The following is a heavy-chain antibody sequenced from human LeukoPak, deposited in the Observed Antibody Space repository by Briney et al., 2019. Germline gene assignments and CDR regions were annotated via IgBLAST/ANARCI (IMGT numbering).Heavy chain of an antibody. CDR2: INQDESAK. Sequence: QAGGSLRLSCAASGFTFSRYWMSWVRQAPGKGLEWVASINQDESAKFYADSVKGRFTISRDNAKNSLYLQMNSLRAEDTALYYCAKVGVGLLSYYWYSDLWGRGTLVTVSS. D-gene: IGHD1-26*01. CDR1: GFTFSRYW. CDR3: AKVGVGLLSYYWYSDL. V-gene: IGHV3-7*03. J-gene: IGHJ2*01.